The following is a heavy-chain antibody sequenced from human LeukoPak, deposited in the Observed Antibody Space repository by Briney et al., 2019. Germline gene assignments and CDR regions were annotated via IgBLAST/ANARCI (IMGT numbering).Heavy chain of an antibody. CDR1: GGSISTYF. Sequence: KPSETLSLTCTVSGGSISTYFWSWIRQPPGKGLEWIGYIYYSGSTNYNPSLKSRVTMSVDTSKNQFSLKLSSVTAADTAVYYCARARVAGPKRYNWFDPWGQGTLVTVSS. CDR3: ARARVAGPKRYNWFDP. CDR2: IYYSGST. V-gene: IGHV4-59*12. D-gene: IGHD6-19*01. J-gene: IGHJ5*02.